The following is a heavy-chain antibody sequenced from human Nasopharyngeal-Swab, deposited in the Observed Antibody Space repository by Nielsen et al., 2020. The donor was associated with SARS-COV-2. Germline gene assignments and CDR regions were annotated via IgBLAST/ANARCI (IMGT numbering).Heavy chain of an antibody. V-gene: IGHV1-18*01. CDR3: SISDYVWGSYRHK. D-gene: IGHD3-16*02. CDR2: ISAYNGNT. CDR1: GYAFTSYG. Sequence: ASVKVSCKASGYAFTSYGISWVRQAPGQGLEWMGWISAYNGNTNYAQKLQGRVTMTTDTSTSTAYMELRSLRSDDTAVYYCSISDYVWGSYRHKWGQGTLVTVSS. J-gene: IGHJ4*02.